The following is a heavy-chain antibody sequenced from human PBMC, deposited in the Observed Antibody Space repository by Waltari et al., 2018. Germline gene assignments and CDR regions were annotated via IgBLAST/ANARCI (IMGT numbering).Heavy chain of an antibody. J-gene: IGHJ4*03. Sequence: QVQLQESGPGLVKPSETLSLPCAVSGGSISGGYDWSWIRKPPGKGLEWIGYIYGNSGSTDYNPSLKNRVTISKDTSKNQFSLNLSPVTAADTAVYYCARRLGGSPRYGLDSWGQGVVVTVSS. D-gene: IGHD2-15*01. CDR2: IYGNSGST. CDR1: GGSISGGYD. V-gene: IGHV4-38-2*01. CDR3: ARRLGGSPRYGLDS.